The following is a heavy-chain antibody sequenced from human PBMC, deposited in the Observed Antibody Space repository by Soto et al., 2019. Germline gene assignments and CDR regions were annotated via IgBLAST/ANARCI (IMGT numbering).Heavy chain of an antibody. J-gene: IGHJ4*02. V-gene: IGHV3-15*01. CDR3: TTDIEICSYYDFCDDY. CDR2: IKSKTDGGTT. Sequence: GGSLRLSCAASGFTFSNAWMSWVRQAPGKGLEWVGRIKSKTDGGTTDYAAPVKGRFTISRDDSKNTLYLQMNSLKTEDTAVYYCTTDIEICSYYDFCDDYWGQGTLVTVSS. D-gene: IGHD3-3*01. CDR1: GFTFSNAW.